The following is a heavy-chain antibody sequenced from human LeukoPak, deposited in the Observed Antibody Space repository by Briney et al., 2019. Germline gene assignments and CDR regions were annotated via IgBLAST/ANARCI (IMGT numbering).Heavy chain of an antibody. CDR3: ARRVAAAGTRFFDP. CDR2: IYQSGST. Sequence: SETLSLTCTVSGYSISSGYYWGWIRQPPGKGLEWIGTIYQSGSTYYNPSLKSRVIISVDTSKNQFSLRLGSVTAADTAVYYCARRVAAAGTRFFDPWGQGTLVTVSS. V-gene: IGHV4-38-2*02. J-gene: IGHJ5*02. D-gene: IGHD6-13*01. CDR1: GYSISSGYY.